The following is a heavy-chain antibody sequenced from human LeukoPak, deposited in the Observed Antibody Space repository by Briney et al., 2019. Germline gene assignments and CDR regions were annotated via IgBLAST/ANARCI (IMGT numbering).Heavy chain of an antibody. J-gene: IGHJ4*02. Sequence: GGSLRLSCAASGFSFSSYGMHWVRQAPGKGLEWVALIWYDGTSKYYADSVKGRFTISRDNSKNTLFLQMNSLRAEDTAVYYCAKDLSGRKGSFDYWGQGTLVTVSS. CDR2: IWYDGTSK. D-gene: IGHD3-10*01. CDR1: GFSFSSYG. CDR3: AKDLSGRKGSFDY. V-gene: IGHV3-30*02.